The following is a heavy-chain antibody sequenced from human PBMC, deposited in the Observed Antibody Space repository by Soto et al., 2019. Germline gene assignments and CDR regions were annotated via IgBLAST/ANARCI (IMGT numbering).Heavy chain of an antibody. D-gene: IGHD2-8*01. CDR2: IYYSGST. CDR1: GGSISSGGYS. V-gene: IGHV4-31*03. CDR3: ARANGRKGDAFDI. J-gene: IGHJ3*02. Sequence: QVQLQESGPGLVKPSQTLSLTCTVSGGSISSGGYSWSWIRQHPGKGLEWIGYIYYSGSTYYNPSLKSRVTISVDTSKNQFSLKLSSVTAADTAVYYCARANGRKGDAFDIWGQGTMVTVSS.